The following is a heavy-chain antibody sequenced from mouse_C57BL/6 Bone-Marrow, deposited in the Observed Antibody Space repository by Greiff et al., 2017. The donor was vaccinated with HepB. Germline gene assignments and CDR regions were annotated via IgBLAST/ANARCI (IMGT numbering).Heavy chain of an antibody. J-gene: IGHJ4*01. V-gene: IGHV1-80*01. CDR3: ARFYYPYYYAMDY. Sequence: QVQLQQSGAELVKPGASVKISCKASGYAFSSYWMNWVKQRPGKGLEWIGQIYPGDGDTNYNGKFKGKATLTVDKSSSTAYMQLSSLTSEDSAVYFCARFYYPYYYAMDYWGQGTSVTVSS. CDR1: GYAFSSYW. CDR2: IYPGDGDT. D-gene: IGHD2-1*01.